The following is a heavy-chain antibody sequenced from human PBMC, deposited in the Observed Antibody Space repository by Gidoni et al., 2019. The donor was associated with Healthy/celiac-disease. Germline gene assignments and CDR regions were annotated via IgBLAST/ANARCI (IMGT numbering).Heavy chain of an antibody. CDR2: ISGSGGST. Sequence: ELQLLESGGGLVQPGGSLRLSCAPSGFTFSSYAMSWVRQAPGKGLEWVSAISGSGGSTYYADSVKGRFTISRDNSKNTLYLQMNSLRAEDTAVYYCAKGPRGSLPFDYWGQGTLVTVSS. V-gene: IGHV3-23*01. CDR3: AKGPRGSLPFDY. D-gene: IGHD3-16*01. CDR1: GFTFSSYA. J-gene: IGHJ4*02.